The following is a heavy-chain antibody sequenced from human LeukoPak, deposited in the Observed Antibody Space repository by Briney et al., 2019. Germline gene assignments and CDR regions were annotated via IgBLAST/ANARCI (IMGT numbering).Heavy chain of an antibody. J-gene: IGHJ4*02. V-gene: IGHV3-11*04. Sequence: GGSLRLSCAASGFTFSDYYMSWIRQAPGKGLEWVSYISSSGSTIYYADSVKGRFTISRDNSKNTLYLQMNSLRAEDTAVYYCARASGYEYYFDYWGQGTLVTVSS. CDR3: ARASGYEYYFDY. CDR2: ISSSGSTI. D-gene: IGHD5-12*01. CDR1: GFTFSDYY.